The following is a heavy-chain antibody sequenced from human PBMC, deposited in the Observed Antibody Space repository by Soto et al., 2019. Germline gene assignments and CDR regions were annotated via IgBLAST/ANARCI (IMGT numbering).Heavy chain of an antibody. CDR2: IYYSGST. V-gene: IGHV4-31*03. D-gene: IGHD3-10*01. CDR1: GGSISSGGYY. J-gene: IGHJ5*02. Sequence: PSETLSLTCTVSGGSISSGGYYWSWIRQHPGKGLEWIGYIYYSGSTYYNPSLKSRVTISVDTSKNQFSLKLSSVTAADTAVYYCARDYGSGRKWFDPSGQGTLVTVSS. CDR3: ARDYGSGRKWFDP.